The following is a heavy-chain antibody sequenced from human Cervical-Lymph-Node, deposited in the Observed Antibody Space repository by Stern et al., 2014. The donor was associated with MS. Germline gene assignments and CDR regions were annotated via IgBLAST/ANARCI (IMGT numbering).Heavy chain of an antibody. V-gene: IGHV4-59*11. D-gene: IGHD2-15*01. CDR1: GASISSHY. J-gene: IGHJ6*02. CDR3: ARDLLREYGMDV. CDR2: LFYSGST. Sequence: QLQLQESGPGLVKPSETLSLTCTVSGASISSHYWSWIRQSPGKGLEWIGYLFYSGSTNYNPSLKSRVTISADTSKNQLSLKLTSVTAADTAVYYCARDLLREYGMDVWGQGTTVVVSS.